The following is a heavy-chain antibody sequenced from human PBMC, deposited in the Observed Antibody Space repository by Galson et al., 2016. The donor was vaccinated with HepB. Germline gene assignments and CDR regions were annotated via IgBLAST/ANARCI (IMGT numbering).Heavy chain of an antibody. CDR3: ARGGVVNSYWYFDL. CDR2: IIPTA. D-gene: IGHD3-3*01. Sequence: SVKVSCKASGGTFSSFSIYWVRQAPGQGLEWMGAIIPTANYAQKFQDRVSIIADASTSTAYMKLTSVTAADTAVYYCARGGVVNSYWYFDLWGRGTLVTVSS. CDR1: GGTFSSFS. J-gene: IGHJ2*01. V-gene: IGHV1-69*13.